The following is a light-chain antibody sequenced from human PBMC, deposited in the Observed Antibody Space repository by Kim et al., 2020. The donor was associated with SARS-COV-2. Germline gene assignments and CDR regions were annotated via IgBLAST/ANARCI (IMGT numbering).Light chain of an antibody. Sequence: DIQMTQSPSTLSASVGDRVTITCRASQSISSWLAWYQQKPGKAPKLLIYDASSLESGAPSRFSGSGSGTEFTLTISSLQPDDFATYYCQQYNSYSPAFGGGTKVDIK. CDR2: DAS. J-gene: IGKJ4*01. CDR3: QQYNSYSPA. V-gene: IGKV1-5*01. CDR1: QSISSW.